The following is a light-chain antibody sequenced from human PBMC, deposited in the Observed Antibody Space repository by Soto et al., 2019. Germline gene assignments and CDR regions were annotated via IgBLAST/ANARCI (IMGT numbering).Light chain of an antibody. CDR1: SSDVGGYNY. J-gene: IGLJ1*01. CDR3: SSYTTSNTYV. Sequence: QSALTQPPSASGSPGQSVTISCTGTSSDVGGYNYVSWYQQHPGKAPKLMISEVNNRPSGVSNRFSGSKSGNTASLTISGLQAEDEADYYCSSYTTSNTYVFGTGTKVTVL. V-gene: IGLV2-14*01. CDR2: EVN.